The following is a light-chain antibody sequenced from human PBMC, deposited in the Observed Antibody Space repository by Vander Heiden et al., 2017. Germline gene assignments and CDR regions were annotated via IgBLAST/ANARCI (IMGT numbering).Light chain of an antibody. CDR2: DVS. V-gene: IGLV2-14*03. CDR3: NSYTSSTTFYV. CDR1: GSDVGGYNY. J-gene: IGLJ1*01. Sequence: QSALTQPASVSGSPGQSITISCTGTGSDVGGYNYVSWYQHHPGRAPRLIIYDVSNRPSGVASRFSGSKSGNTASLTISGLQADDEADYYCNSYTSSTTFYVFGTGTKVTV.